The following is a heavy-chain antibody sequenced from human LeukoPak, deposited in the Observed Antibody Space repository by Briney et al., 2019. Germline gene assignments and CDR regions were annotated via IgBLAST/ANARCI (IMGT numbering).Heavy chain of an antibody. CDR1: GFTFSSYA. J-gene: IGHJ4*02. D-gene: IGHD3-22*01. V-gene: IGHV3-23*01. Sequence: GGSLRLSCAASGFTFSSYAMSCVRQAPGKGLEWVSAISGSGGSTYYADSVKGRFTISRDNSKNTLYLQMNSLRAEDTAVYYCVTYYYDSSGYWSFDYWGQGTLVTVSS. CDR3: VTYYYDSSGYWSFDY. CDR2: ISGSGGST.